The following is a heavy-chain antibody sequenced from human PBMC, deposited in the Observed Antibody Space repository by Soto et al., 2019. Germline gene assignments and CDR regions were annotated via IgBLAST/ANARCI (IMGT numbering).Heavy chain of an antibody. CDR2: INHSGST. CDR1: GGSFSGYY. V-gene: IGHV4-34*01. D-gene: IGHD5-12*01. J-gene: IGHJ4*02. Sequence: SETLSLTCAVYGGSFSGYYWSWIRQPPGKGLEWIGEINHSGSTNYNPSLKSRVTISVDTSKNQFSLKLSSVTAADTAVYYCAKSRSTTFDYWGQGTLVTVSS. CDR3: AKSRSTTFDY.